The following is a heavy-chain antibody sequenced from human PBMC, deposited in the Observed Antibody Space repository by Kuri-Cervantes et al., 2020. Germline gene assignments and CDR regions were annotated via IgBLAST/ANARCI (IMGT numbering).Heavy chain of an antibody. CDR3: ARAHDYYGSGSYLGY. Sequence: ASVKVSCKASGYTFTNYYLHWVRQAPGQGLEWMGMINPSGGSTNYAQKFQGRVSMTRDTSTSTVYMELSSLRSEDTAVYYCARAHDYYGSGSYLGYWGQGTLVTVSS. CDR1: GYTFTNYY. J-gene: IGHJ4*02. V-gene: IGHV1-46*01. D-gene: IGHD3-10*01. CDR2: INPSGGST.